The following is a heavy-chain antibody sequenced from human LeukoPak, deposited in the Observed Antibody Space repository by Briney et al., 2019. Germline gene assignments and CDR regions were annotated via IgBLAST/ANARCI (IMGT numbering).Heavy chain of an antibody. CDR2: INSDGTST. V-gene: IGHV3-74*01. CDR3: ARVGGADYVWGSYRSGIDY. J-gene: IGHJ4*02. Sequence: GGSLRLSCAASGFTFSSYWMHWVRQAPGKGLVWVSRINSDGTSTNYADSVMGRFTISRDNAKNTLYLQMNSLRAEDTAVYYCARVGGADYVWGSYRSGIDYWGQGTLVTVSS. CDR1: GFTFSSYW. D-gene: IGHD3-16*02.